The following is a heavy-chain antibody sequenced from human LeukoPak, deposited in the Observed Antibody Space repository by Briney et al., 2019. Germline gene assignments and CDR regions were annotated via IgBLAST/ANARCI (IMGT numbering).Heavy chain of an antibody. V-gene: IGHV3-33*08. CDR2: MWNDGITG. Sequence: GGSLRLSWAASGFTFCSYGMHWGRQAPGEGLGGVAIMWNDGITGKYADSVRGRFSVSRDNSKNTVYLEMDSLRADDTSVYYCARDGSGWSSDYWGQGTLVTVSS. CDR3: ARDGSGWSSDY. J-gene: IGHJ4*02. D-gene: IGHD6-19*01. CDR1: GFTFCSYG.